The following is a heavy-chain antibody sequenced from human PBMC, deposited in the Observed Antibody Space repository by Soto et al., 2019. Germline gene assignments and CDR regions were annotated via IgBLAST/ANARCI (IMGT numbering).Heavy chain of an antibody. V-gene: IGHV3-23*01. CDR3: AKDQAAAGTISRYFQH. D-gene: IGHD6-13*01. Sequence: EVQLLESGGGLVQPEGSLRLSCAASGFSFSTYAMSWVRQAPGKGLEWVSGISGSGGTTYYADSVKGRFTISRDNSKNTLYLQVNSLRADDTAVYYCAKDQAAAGTISRYFQHWGQGTLVTVSS. CDR2: ISGSGGTT. J-gene: IGHJ1*01. CDR1: GFSFSTYA.